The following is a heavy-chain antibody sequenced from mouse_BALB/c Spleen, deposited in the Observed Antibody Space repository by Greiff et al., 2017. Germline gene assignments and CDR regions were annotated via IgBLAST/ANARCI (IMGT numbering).Heavy chain of an antibody. CDR2: ISTYYGNT. V-gene: IGHV1-67*01. CDR3: AREGSSFDY. J-gene: IGHJ4*01. Sequence: VQLQQSGPELVRPGVSVKISCKGSGYTFTDYAMHWVKQSHAKSLEWIGVISTYYGNTNYNQKFKGKATMTVDKSSSTAYMELARLTSEDSAIYYCAREGSSFDYWGQGTSVTVSS. CDR1: GYTFTDYA. D-gene: IGHD1-1*02.